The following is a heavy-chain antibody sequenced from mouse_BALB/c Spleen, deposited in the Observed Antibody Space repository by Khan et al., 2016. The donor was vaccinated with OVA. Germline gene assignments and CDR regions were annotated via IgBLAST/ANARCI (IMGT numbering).Heavy chain of an antibody. J-gene: IGHJ4*01. CDR3: AKDPPYYGMDY. CDR2: IWGGGSK. CDR1: GFSLTDYA. Sequence: VKLVESGPGLVAPSQSLSITCTVSGFSLTDYAVSWIRQPPGKGLEWLGVIWGGGSKYYNSALKSRLSISKDNSKSQVFLKMNSLQTDDTAMYYCAKDPPYYGMDYWGQGTSVTVSS. V-gene: IGHV2-6-5*01.